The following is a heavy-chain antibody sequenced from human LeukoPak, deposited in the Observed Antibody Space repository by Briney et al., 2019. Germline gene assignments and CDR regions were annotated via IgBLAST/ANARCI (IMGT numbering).Heavy chain of an antibody. CDR1: GGSISSYY. Sequence: SETLSLTCTVSGGSISSYYWSWIRQPPGKGLEWIGYIYYSGSTNYNPSLKSRVTISVDTSKNQFSLKLSSVTAADTAVYYCASGGSSGFYYYYYYMDVWGKGTTVTVSS. J-gene: IGHJ6*03. CDR3: ASGGSSGFYYYYYYMDV. D-gene: IGHD3-22*01. V-gene: IGHV4-59*01. CDR2: IYYSGST.